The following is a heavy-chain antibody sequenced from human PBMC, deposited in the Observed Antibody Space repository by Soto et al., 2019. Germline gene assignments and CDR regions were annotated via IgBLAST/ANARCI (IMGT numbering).Heavy chain of an antibody. V-gene: IGHV3-7*05. CDR3: AKSGGYLPLDY. Sequence: GGALRLSRVASGFSFSTHWMRWGRQAPGKGPEWVANINKDGSEKYYADSVKGRFTISRDNAKNSLYLQMNSLRAEDTALYYCAKSGGYLPLDYWGQGTLVTVSS. J-gene: IGHJ4*02. CDR1: GFSFSTHW. D-gene: IGHD5-12*01. CDR2: INKDGSEK.